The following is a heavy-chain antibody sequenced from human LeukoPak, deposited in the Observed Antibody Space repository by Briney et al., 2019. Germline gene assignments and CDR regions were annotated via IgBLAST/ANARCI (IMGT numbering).Heavy chain of an antibody. CDR2: IHYTGNT. J-gene: IGHJ4*02. D-gene: IGHD1-26*01. V-gene: IGHV4-59*08. Sequence: PGGSLRLSCAASGFTVSSNYMSWVRQPPGKGLEWIAYIHYTGNTNYNPSLKSRVIISVDTSKNQISLKLNSVTAADTAVYYCARHVSTGTYPLDNWGRGTLVTVSS. CDR3: ARHVSTGTYPLDN. CDR1: GFTVSSNY.